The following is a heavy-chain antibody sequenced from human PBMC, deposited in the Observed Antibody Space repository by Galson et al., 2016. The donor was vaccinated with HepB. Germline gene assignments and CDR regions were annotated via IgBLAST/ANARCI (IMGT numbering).Heavy chain of an antibody. D-gene: IGHD3-16*02. J-gene: IGHJ4*02. V-gene: IGHV2-5*02. Sequence: PALVKPTQTLTLTCTFSGFSLSTTSVGVGWIRQSPGKALEGLALIYWDDDKRYNPSLKTRLTVMKDTSKNQVVFTMTNMDPVDTATYYCAHSVAFVEVHFDYWGQGIQVAVSS. CDR3: AHSVAFVEVHFDY. CDR1: GFSLSTTSVG. CDR2: IYWDDDK.